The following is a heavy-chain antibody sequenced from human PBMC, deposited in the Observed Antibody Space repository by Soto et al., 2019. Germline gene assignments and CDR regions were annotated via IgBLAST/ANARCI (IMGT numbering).Heavy chain of an antibody. D-gene: IGHD3-10*01. CDR2: ISKDGSVI. Sequence: QLQLVESGGGVVPPGRSLRLSCAASGFMFSRYAMHWDRQAPGKGLEWVAVISKDGSVIYYADSVKGRFTISRDKSKNIVYLQLNSLRHEDTAVFHCVRSRSGAVPDSFAYWGQGTLVTVAS. CDR3: VRSRSGAVPDSFAY. CDR1: GFMFSRYA. J-gene: IGHJ4*02. V-gene: IGHV3-30*04.